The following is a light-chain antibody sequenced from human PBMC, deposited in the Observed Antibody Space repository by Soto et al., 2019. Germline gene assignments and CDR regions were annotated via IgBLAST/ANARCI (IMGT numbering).Light chain of an antibody. CDR3: QQYGSSWMYT. CDR2: GAS. CDR1: QSVDSSY. J-gene: IGKJ2*01. V-gene: IGKV3-20*01. Sequence: EIVLTQSPGTLSLSPGERATLSCRASQSVDSSYLAWYQQKPGQAPRLLIHGASSRAAGIPDRFSGSGSGTDFTLTISRLEPGDFAVYYCQQYGSSWMYTFGQGTKLEMK.